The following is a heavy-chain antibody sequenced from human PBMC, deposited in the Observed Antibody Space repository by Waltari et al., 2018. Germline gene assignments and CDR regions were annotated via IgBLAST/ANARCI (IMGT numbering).Heavy chain of an antibody. CDR2: IGGSTGST. CDR1: GFTFSSYG. CDR3: AKSGRSPWAFDI. V-gene: IGHV3-23*04. D-gene: IGHD3-10*01. J-gene: IGHJ3*02. Sequence: EVQLVESGGGLVQPGGSLRLSCTASGFTFSSYGMTWVRQAPGKGLGWVSAIGGSTGSTNYADSVRGRFTISRDNSKNTLYLQMNSLRADDTALYYCAKSGRSPWAFDIWGQGTMVTVSS.